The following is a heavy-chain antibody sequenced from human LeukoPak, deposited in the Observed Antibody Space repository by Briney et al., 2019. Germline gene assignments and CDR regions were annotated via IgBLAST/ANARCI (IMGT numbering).Heavy chain of an antibody. CDR1: GYSFTSYW. CDR2: IYPGDSDT. J-gene: IGHJ6*03. CDR3: ASQRLTMVRGVINYYYMDV. D-gene: IGHD3-10*01. V-gene: IGHV5-51*01. Sequence: GESLKISCKGSGYSFTSYWIGWVRQMPGKGLEWMGIIYPGDSDTSYSPSFQGQVTISADKSISTAYLQWSSLKASDTAMYYCASQRLTMVRGVINYYYMDVWGKGTTVTVSS.